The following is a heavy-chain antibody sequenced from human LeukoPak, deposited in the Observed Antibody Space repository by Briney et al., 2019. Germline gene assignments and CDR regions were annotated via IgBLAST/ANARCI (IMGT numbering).Heavy chain of an antibody. V-gene: IGHV3-23*01. J-gene: IGHJ6*02. CDR1: GFTFSSYA. D-gene: IGHD1-26*01. CDR2: ISGSGGST. Sequence: PGGSLRLSCAASGFTFSSYAMSWVRQAPGKGLEWVSAISGSGGSTYYADSVKGRFTISRDISKNTLYVQMNSLRAEGAAVYYCAKDKGWGYSSYDYYGMDVWGQGTTVTVSS. CDR3: AKDKGWGYSSYDYYGMDV.